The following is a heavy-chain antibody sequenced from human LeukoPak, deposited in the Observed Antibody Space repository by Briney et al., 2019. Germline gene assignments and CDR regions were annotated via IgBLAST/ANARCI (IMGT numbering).Heavy chain of an antibody. CDR2: ISAYNGNT. V-gene: IGHV1-18*01. D-gene: IGHD5-18*01. Sequence: ASVNVSCTASGYTFTSYGISWVRQAPGQGLEWMGWISAYNGNTNYAQKLRGRVTMTTDTSTSTAYMELRSLRSDDTAVYYCARSPNINTALVIDYWGQGTLVTVSS. CDR1: GYTFTSYG. CDR3: ARSPNINTALVIDY. J-gene: IGHJ4*02.